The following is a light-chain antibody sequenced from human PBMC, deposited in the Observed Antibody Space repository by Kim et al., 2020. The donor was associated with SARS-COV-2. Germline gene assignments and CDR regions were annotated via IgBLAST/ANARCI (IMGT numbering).Light chain of an antibody. CDR2: DNN. CDR3: GTWDSSLSAYV. Sequence: QSVLTQPPSVSAAPGQKVTISCSGSSSNIGNNYVSWYQQLPGTAPKFLIYDNNKRPSGIPDRFSGSKSDTSATLGITGLQTGDEADYYCGTWDSSLSAYVFGTGTKVTVL. V-gene: IGLV1-51*01. CDR1: SSNIGNNY. J-gene: IGLJ1*01.